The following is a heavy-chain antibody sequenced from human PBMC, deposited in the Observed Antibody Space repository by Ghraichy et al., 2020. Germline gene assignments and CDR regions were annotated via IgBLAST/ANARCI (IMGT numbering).Heavy chain of an antibody. J-gene: IGHJ4*02. V-gene: IGHV3-15*07. CDR1: GFTFNNAW. CDR2: IKSNFDGGTT. D-gene: IGHD1-26*01. CDR3: TTDIVLWDSPVVRVVVRGHY. Sequence: GGFLKLSCAASGFTFNNAWMFWVRQAPGKGLEWVGRIKSNFDGGTTDNAAPVRGRFTISSDDSKNTLYLQMSNLRPEDTAVYYCTTDIVLWDSPVVRVVVRGHYWSQGTLVTVSS.